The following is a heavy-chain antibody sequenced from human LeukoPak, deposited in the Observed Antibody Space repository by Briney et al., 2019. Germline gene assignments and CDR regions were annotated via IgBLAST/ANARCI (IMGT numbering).Heavy chain of an antibody. CDR3: AREDHRGGSTAAYPDY. CDR1: GDSISSYY. CDR2: LYYSGST. D-gene: IGHD2-2*01. J-gene: IGHJ4*02. Sequence: KPSETLSLTCTVSGDSISSYYWSWIRQPPGKGLEWIGYLYYSGSTNYNPSLKSRVTISVDTSKNQFSLKLSSVTAADTAVYYCAREDHRGGSTAAYPDYWGQGTLVTVSS. V-gene: IGHV4-59*12.